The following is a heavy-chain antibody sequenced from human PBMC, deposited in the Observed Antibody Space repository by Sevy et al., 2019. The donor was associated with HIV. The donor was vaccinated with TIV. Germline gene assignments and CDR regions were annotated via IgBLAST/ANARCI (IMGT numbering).Heavy chain of an antibody. J-gene: IGHJ6*02. V-gene: IGHV3-11*01. Sequence: GGSLRLSCAASGFTFSDYYMSWIRQAPGKGLEWVSYISSSRSTIYYADSVKGRFTISRDNAKNSLYLQMNSLRAEDTAVYYCARGEKIVVVPAAIVSYYYGMDVWGQGTTVTVSS. CDR2: ISSSRSTI. D-gene: IGHD2-2*02. CDR1: GFTFSDYY. CDR3: ARGEKIVVVPAAIVSYYYGMDV.